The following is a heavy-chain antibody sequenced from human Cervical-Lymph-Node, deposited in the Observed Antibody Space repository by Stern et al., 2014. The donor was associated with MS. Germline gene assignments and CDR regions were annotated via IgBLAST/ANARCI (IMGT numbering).Heavy chain of an antibody. V-gene: IGHV7-4-1*02. CDR1: GYTFNSYA. CDR3: ARTSNMAVRPPSY. Sequence: VQLVESGSELKKPGASVKVSCEASGYTFNSYAMNWVRHAPGQGLESMGWINTNTGNPTYAKGFKGRFVFSLDTSVSTAYLQISSLKAEDTAIYYCARTSNMAVRPPSYWGQGTLVTVSS. D-gene: IGHD6-6*01. CDR2: INTNTGNP. J-gene: IGHJ4*02.